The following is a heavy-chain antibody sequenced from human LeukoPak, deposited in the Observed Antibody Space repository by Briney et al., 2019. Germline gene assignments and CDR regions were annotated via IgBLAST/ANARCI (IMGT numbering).Heavy chain of an antibody. J-gene: IGHJ5*02. CDR2: VYTSGTT. D-gene: IGHD6-13*01. V-gene: IGHV4-4*07. Sequence: PSETLSLTCTVSGGSISGYYWNWIRQPAGKGLEWIGRVYTSGTTSYSPSLKSRITMSVDTSKNQFSLKLSSVTAADTAVYYCARDISSSWYVEYVRGSGWFDPWGQGTLVTVSS. CDR3: ARDISSSWYVEYVRGSGWFDP. CDR1: GGSISGYY.